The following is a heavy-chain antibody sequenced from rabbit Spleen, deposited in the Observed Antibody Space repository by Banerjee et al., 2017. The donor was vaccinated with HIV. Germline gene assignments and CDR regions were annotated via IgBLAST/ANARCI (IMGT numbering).Heavy chain of an antibody. J-gene: IGHJ6*01. D-gene: IGHD1-1*01. CDR2: IDTGSSGFT. CDR3: ARDTSSSFSSYGMAL. Sequence: QSLEESGGGLVQPEGSLTLTCTASGVSFSSSSYMCWVRQAPGKGLEWIACIDTGSSGFTYFATWAKGRFTCAKTSSTTVTLQMTRLTAADTATYFCARDTSSSFSSYGMALWGQGTLVTVS. CDR1: GVSFSSSSY. V-gene: IGHV1S40*01.